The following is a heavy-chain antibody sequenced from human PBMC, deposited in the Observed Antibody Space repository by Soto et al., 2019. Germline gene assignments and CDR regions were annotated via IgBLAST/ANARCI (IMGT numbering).Heavy chain of an antibody. CDR1: GGSISTGGYH. Sequence: PSETLSLTCSVSGGSISTGGYHWTWIRQHPEKGLEWIGHIYYRGNTYYNPSLRSRLTMSVDTSTNQFSLNLTSVTAADTAVYYCAGTSDLGFRDWLAPGGLGNLVT. V-gene: IGHV4-31*03. CDR2: IYYRGNT. CDR3: AGTSDLGFRDWLAP. J-gene: IGHJ5*02.